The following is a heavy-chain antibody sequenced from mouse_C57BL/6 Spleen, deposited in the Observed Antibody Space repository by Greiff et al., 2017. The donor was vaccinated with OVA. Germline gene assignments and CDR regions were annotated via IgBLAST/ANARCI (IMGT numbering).Heavy chain of an antibody. Sequence: QVQLKQSGAELVKPGASVKISCKASGYAFSSYWMNWVKQRPGKGLEWIGQIYPGDGDTNYNGKFKGKATLTADKSSSTANMQISSLTSEDSAVYFCARQLREGVGDYWGQGTTLTVSS. CDR2: IYPGDGDT. CDR1: GYAFSSYW. V-gene: IGHV1-80*01. D-gene: IGHD2-4*01. J-gene: IGHJ2*01. CDR3: ARQLREGVGDY.